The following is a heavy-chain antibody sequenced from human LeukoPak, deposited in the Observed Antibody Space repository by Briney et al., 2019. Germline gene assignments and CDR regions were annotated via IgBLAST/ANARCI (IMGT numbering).Heavy chain of an antibody. V-gene: IGHV3-23*01. CDR3: AKEASAMIVVVITPDY. CDR1: GVTFSSYA. Sequence: GGSLRLSCAASGVTFSSYAMSWVRQAPGKGLEWVSAISGSGGSTYYADSVKGRFTISRDNSKNTLYLQMNSLRAEDTAVYYCAKEASAMIVVVITPDYWGQGTLVTVSS. D-gene: IGHD3-22*01. J-gene: IGHJ4*02. CDR2: ISGSGGST.